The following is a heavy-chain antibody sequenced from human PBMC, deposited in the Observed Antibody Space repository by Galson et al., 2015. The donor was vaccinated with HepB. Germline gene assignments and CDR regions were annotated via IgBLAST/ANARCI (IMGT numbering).Heavy chain of an antibody. J-gene: IGHJ1*01. CDR3: ARIPIHYDSFWAVPSSPEYFQH. D-gene: IGHD3-9*01. CDR2: IKQDGSEK. V-gene: IGHV3-7*01. Sequence: SLRLSCAASGFTFSSYWMSWVRQAPGKGLEWVANIKQDGSEKYYVDSVKGRFTISRDNAKNSLYLQMNSLRAEDTAVYYCARIPIHYDSFWAVPSSPEYFQHWGQGTLVTVSS. CDR1: GFTFSSYW.